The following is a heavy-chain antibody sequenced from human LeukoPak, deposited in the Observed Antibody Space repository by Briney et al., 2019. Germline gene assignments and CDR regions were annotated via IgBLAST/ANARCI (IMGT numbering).Heavy chain of an antibody. V-gene: IGHV4-39*01. Sequence: KPSETLSLTCTVSGVSISSSSYYWGWLRQPPGKGLECIGSMYYSGSTCYNPPLKSRVTISVDTSKNQFSLNLRSVTAADTAVYYCVRLNGGYYEAIFDYWGQGTLVTVSS. CDR3: VRLNGGYYEAIFDY. D-gene: IGHD3-22*01. CDR1: GVSISSSSYY. J-gene: IGHJ4*02. CDR2: MYYSGST.